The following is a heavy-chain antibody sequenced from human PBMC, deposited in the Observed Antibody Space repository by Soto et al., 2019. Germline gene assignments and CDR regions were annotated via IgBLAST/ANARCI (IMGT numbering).Heavy chain of an antibody. CDR1: GFTFSSFS. J-gene: IGHJ4*02. D-gene: IGHD1-26*01. V-gene: IGHV3-23*01. CDR2: ISGLGGSI. Sequence: EVQLLESGGGLVQPGGSLRLSCAASGFTFSSFSLSWVCRAPGKGLEWVSGISGLGGSIYYADSVKGRFTISRDNSKNTLYLQMNSLRAEDTAVYYCSKSNGDTWERYFFDFWGQGTLVTVSS. CDR3: SKSNGDTWERYFFDF.